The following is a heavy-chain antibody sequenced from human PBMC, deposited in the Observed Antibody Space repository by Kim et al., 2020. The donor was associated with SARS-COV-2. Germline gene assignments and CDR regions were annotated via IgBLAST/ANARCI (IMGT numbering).Heavy chain of an antibody. CDR2: INHSGST. CDR3: ARVRDSSGSYCYYYGMDV. CDR1: GGSFSGYY. Sequence: SETLSLTCAVYGGSFSGYYWSWIRQPPGKGLEWIGEINHSGSTNYNPSLKSRVTISVDTSKNQFSLKLSSVTAADTAVYYCARVRDSSGSYCYYYGMDVWGQGTTVTVSS. J-gene: IGHJ6*02. V-gene: IGHV4-34*01. D-gene: IGHD6-19*01.